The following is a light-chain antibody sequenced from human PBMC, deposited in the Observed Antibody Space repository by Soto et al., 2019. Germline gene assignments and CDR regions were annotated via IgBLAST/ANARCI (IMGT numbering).Light chain of an antibody. CDR3: QQYDTSPPT. CDR1: QTIASRY. J-gene: IGKJ5*01. CDR2: RTF. Sequence: EIVLTQSPGTLSLSPGERATLSCRASQTIASRYLAWYQHQPGQAPRLLIYRTFARAPGIPDRFSGGGSGTDFTLTISRLEREDFAVYYFQQYDTSPPTFGQGTRLDI. V-gene: IGKV3-20*01.